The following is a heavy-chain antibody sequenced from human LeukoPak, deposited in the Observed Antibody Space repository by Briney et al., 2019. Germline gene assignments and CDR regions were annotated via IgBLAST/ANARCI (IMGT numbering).Heavy chain of an antibody. V-gene: IGHV1-69*13. J-gene: IGHJ4*02. CDR3: ASTTSSSSGVPDY. Sequence: ASVKVSCKASGGTFSSYAISWVRQAPGQGLEWMGGIIPIFGTANYAQKFQGRVTITADESTSTAYMELSSLRSEDTAVYYCASTTSSSSGVPDYWGQGTLVTVSS. CDR1: GGTFSSYA. CDR2: IIPIFGTA. D-gene: IGHD6-6*01.